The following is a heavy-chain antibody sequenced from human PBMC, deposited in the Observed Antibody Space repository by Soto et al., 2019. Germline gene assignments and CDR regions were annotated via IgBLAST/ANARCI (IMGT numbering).Heavy chain of an antibody. CDR3: ARSQGSSTSLEIYYYYYYGMDV. CDR1: VGTFSSYA. Sequence: QVQLVQSGAEVKKPGSSVKVSCKASVGTFSSYAISWVRQAPGQGLEWMGGIIPISGTANYAQKFQGRVTITADESTSTAYMELSSLRSEDTAVYYWARSQGSSTSLEIYYYYYYGMDVWGQGTTVTVSS. J-gene: IGHJ6*02. D-gene: IGHD2-2*01. CDR2: IIPISGTA. V-gene: IGHV1-69*01.